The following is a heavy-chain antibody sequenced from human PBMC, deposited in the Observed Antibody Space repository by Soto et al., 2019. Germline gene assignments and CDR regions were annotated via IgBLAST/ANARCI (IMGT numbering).Heavy chain of an antibody. CDR2: ISSTSGDI. Sequence: GGSLRLSCAASGFTFSSYNMNWVRQAPGKGLEWVSYISSTSGDIYYADSVKGRFTISRDNAKNSLYLQMNSLRAEDTAVYYCARDPQDYYFDYWGQGTLVTVSS. CDR3: ARDPQDYYFDY. CDR1: GFTFSSYN. V-gene: IGHV3-48*01. J-gene: IGHJ4*02.